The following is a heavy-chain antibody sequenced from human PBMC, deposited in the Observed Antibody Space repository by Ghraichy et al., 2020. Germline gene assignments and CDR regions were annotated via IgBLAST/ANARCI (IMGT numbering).Heavy chain of an antibody. J-gene: IGHJ4*02. CDR2: ISSSGSTI. CDR3: ARGPTVTSLDY. D-gene: IGHD4-17*01. Sequence: GGSLRLSCAASGFTFSTYSMNWVRQAPGKGLEWVSYISSSGSTIYYADSVKGRFTISRDNAKNSVYLQMNSLRDDDTAVYYCARGPTVTSLDYWGQGTLVTVSS. CDR1: GFTFSTYS. V-gene: IGHV3-48*02.